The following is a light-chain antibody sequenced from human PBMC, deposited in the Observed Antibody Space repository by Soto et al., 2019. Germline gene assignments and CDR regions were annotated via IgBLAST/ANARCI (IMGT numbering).Light chain of an antibody. CDR2: RDN. CDR3: VAWDDSLNGVF. CDR1: NSNIGSNI. V-gene: IGLV1-44*01. J-gene: IGLJ2*01. Sequence: QSVLTQPPSASGTPGQRVTISCSGSNSNIGSNIVNWYQQVPGTAPKLLIHRDNQRPSGVPDRFSGSKSGTSASLAISGLQSEDEADYYCVAWDDSLNGVFFGGGTQLTVL.